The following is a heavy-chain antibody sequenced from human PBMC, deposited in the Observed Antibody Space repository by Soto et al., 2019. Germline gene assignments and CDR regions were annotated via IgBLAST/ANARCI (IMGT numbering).Heavy chain of an antibody. Sequence: QVQLVQSGAEVQKPGASVKVSCKVSGYTLSELFVHWVRQAPGTGLEWLGGFDPEEGNTIYAQNFRGRVTMTDDTSTDTAHMELSSLRSDDTAVYYCATGFPQWELLQYWGQGTLLTVSS. V-gene: IGHV1-24*01. J-gene: IGHJ4*02. CDR2: FDPEEGNT. CDR1: GYTLSELF. CDR3: ATGFPQWELLQY. D-gene: IGHD1-26*01.